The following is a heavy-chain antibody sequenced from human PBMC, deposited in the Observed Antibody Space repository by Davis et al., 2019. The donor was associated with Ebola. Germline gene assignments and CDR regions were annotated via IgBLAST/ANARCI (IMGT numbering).Heavy chain of an antibody. V-gene: IGHV1-69*13. CDR1: GGTFSSYA. D-gene: IGHD2-15*01. Sequence: SVKVSCKASGGTFSSYAISWVRQAPGQGLEWMGGIIPIFGTANYAQKFQGRVTITADESTSTAYMELSSLRSEDTAVYYCARDQFSVVAATRHYYYGMDVWGQGTTVTVFS. CDR3: ARDQFSVVAATRHYYYGMDV. J-gene: IGHJ6*02. CDR2: IIPIFGTA.